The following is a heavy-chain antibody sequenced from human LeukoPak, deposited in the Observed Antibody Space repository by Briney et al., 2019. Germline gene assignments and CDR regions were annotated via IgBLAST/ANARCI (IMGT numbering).Heavy chain of an antibody. V-gene: IGHV1-18*01. D-gene: IGHD3-10*01. CDR1: GYTFTSYG. J-gene: IGHJ2*01. Sequence: ASVKVSCKASGYTFTSYGISWVRQAPGQGLEWMGWISAYNGNTNYAQKLQGRVTMTTDTSTSTAYMELRSLRSDDTAVYYCARVSGFGEFPAAYWYSDLWGRGTLVTVSS. CDR2: ISAYNGNT. CDR3: ARVSGFGEFPAAYWYSDL.